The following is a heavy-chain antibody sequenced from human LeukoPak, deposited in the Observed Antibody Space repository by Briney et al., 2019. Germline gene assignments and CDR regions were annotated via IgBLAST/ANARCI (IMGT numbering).Heavy chain of an antibody. CDR2: ISGSGGST. Sequence: GGSLRLSCAASGFTLSSYAMSWVRQAPGKGLEWVSAISGSGGSTYYADSVKGRFTISRDNSKNTLYLQMNSLRAEDTAVYYCAKVLEPHYYDSSGYYYFDYWGQGTLVTVSS. J-gene: IGHJ4*02. D-gene: IGHD3-22*01. CDR3: AKVLEPHYYDSSGYYYFDY. CDR1: GFTLSSYA. V-gene: IGHV3-23*01.